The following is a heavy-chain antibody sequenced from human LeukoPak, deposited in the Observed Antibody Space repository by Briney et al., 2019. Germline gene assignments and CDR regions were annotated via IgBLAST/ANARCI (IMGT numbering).Heavy chain of an antibody. CDR3: ARDGAAMDY. D-gene: IGHD3-16*01. CDR2: INHDGSGQ. V-gene: IGHV3-7*01. J-gene: IGHJ4*02. Sequence: GGSLRLSCAASGFTFDYYWMTWGRQAPGNGLEWVANINHDGSGQYYVDSVKGRFTISRDNAKDSLYLQMHSLRAEDTAVYYCARDGAAMDYWGQGTLVTVSS. CDR1: GFTFDYYW.